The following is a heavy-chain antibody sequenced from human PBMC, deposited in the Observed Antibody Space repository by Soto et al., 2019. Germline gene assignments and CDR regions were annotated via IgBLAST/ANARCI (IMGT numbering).Heavy chain of an antibody. J-gene: IGHJ4*02. CDR1: GGSLSGYY. CDR2: VKDGGHT. CDR3: ARGQEGVVATH. Sequence: QVQLQQWGAGLLKPSETLSLNCAVTGGSLSGYYWSWIRQPPGKGLEWIGEVKDGGHTNYSPSLRGRVTISSDTSNNQFSSRLNSVTAADTGVYYCARGQEGVVATHWDQGSLVTVSS. V-gene: IGHV4-34*01. D-gene: IGHD5-12*01.